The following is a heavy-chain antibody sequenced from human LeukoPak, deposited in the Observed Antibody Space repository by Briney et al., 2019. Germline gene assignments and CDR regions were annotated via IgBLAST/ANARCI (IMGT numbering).Heavy chain of an antibody. Sequence: GGSLRLSCAASGFTFSSYAMSWVRQAPGKGLEWVSAISGSGGSTYYADSVKGRFTISRDNSKNTLYLQMNSLRAEDTAVYYCVKDPDPRYCSSTSCSPIWGQGTMVTVSS. D-gene: IGHD2-2*01. CDR3: VKDPDPRYCSSTSCSPI. V-gene: IGHV3-23*01. CDR2: ISGSGGST. J-gene: IGHJ3*02. CDR1: GFTFSSYA.